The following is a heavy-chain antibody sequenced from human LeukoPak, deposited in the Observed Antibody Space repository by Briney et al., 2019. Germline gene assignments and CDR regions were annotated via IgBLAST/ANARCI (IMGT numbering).Heavy chain of an antibody. CDR1: GGSISSGSYY. D-gene: IGHD4-11*01. Sequence: SQTLSLTCTVSGGSISSGSYYWSWIRQPAGKGLEWIGRIYTSGSTNYNPSLKSRVTISVDTSKNQFSLKLSSVTAADTAVYYCARATTAHYRDVWGKGTTVTVSS. CDR2: IYTSGST. CDR3: ARATTAHYRDV. V-gene: IGHV4-61*02. J-gene: IGHJ6*03.